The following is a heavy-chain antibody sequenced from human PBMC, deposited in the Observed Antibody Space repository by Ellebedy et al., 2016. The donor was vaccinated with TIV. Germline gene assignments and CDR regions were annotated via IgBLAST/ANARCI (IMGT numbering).Heavy chain of an antibody. V-gene: IGHV3-7*01. CDR1: GFAFSSYW. Sequence: GESLKISCVAPGFAFSSYWMTWVRQAPGKGLEWVANIKQDGSEKWYVDSVKGRFTISRDNAKNSLYLQVNSLTAEDTAVYYCARDPWTDDYNDYGAFDIWGQGTMVTISS. CDR3: ARDPWTDDYNDYGAFDI. CDR2: IKQDGSEK. D-gene: IGHD4-17*01. J-gene: IGHJ3*02.